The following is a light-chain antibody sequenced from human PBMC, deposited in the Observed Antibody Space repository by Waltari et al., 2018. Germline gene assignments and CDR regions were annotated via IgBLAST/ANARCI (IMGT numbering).Light chain of an antibody. V-gene: IGKV1-33*01. CDR2: DAS. CDR3: QQYDNFRAT. J-gene: IGKJ5*01. CDR1: QDISNY. Sequence: DIHMTQSPSSLSASVGDRVTITCQASQDISNYLNWYQQKPGKAPKLLIYDASNLETGVPSRFSGSGSGTDFTFTISSLQPEDIATYYCQQYDNFRATFGQGTRLEIK.